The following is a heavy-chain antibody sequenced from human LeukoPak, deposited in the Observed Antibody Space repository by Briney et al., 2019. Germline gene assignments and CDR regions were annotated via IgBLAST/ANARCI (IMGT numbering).Heavy chain of an antibody. J-gene: IGHJ4*02. CDR3: ARDSSGYQ. CDR2: IKEDGSEK. Sequence: PGGSLRLSCAASGFTFSTYWMRWVRQARGKGLEWVANIKEDGSEKYYGDSVKGRFTISRDNAKNSLYLQMNSLRAEDTAVYYCARDSSGYQWGQGTLVTVSS. CDR1: GFTFSTYW. V-gene: IGHV3-7*01. D-gene: IGHD3-22*01.